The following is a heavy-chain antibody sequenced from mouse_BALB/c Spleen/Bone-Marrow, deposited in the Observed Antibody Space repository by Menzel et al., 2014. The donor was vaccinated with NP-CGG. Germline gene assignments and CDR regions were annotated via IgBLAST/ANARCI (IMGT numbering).Heavy chain of an antibody. Sequence: VKLVESGAELGMPGASVKMSCKASGYTFTDNWIYWVKQRPGQGLEWIGAIDTSDSYTNYNQKFMGKASLTVDASSSTAYMQLSSLTSDDSAVYYCARGGHDFSLDYWGQGTSVTVSS. CDR1: GYTFTDNW. D-gene: IGHD2-4*01. CDR3: ARGGHDFSLDY. J-gene: IGHJ4*01. V-gene: IGHV1-69*01. CDR2: IDTSDSYT.